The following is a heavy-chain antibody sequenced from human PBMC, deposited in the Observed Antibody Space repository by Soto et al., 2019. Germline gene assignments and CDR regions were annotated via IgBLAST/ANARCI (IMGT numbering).Heavy chain of an antibody. CDR1: GGSISSGGYY. Sequence: QVQLQESGPGLVKPSQTLSLTCTVSGGSISSGGYYWIWIRQHPGKGLEWIGYIYYSGSTYYNPSLNRRVTISGDTSKNQFSLKLSSVTAADTAVYYCARVGYCSGGSCYYYMDVWGKGTTVTVSS. CDR3: ARVGYCSGGSCYYYMDV. CDR2: IYYSGST. D-gene: IGHD2-15*01. J-gene: IGHJ6*03. V-gene: IGHV4-31*03.